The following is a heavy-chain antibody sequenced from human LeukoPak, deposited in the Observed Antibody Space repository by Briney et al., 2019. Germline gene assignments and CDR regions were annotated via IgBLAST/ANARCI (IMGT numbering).Heavy chain of an antibody. CDR2: INANTGNP. V-gene: IGHV7-4-1*02. CDR1: GYTFTSYA. D-gene: IGHD3-9*01. Sequence: ASVKVSCKASGYTFTSYAMNWVRQAPGQGLEWMGWINANTGNPTYAQGFTGRFVFSLDTSVSTAYLQISSLKAEDTAVYYCARDFGSRYDILTGYLEKTDYWGQGTLVTVSS. CDR3: ARDFGSRYDILTGYLEKTDY. J-gene: IGHJ4*02.